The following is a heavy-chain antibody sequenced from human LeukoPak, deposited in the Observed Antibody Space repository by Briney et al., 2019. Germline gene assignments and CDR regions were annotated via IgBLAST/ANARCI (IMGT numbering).Heavy chain of an antibody. V-gene: IGHV3-30*18. J-gene: IGHJ4*02. Sequence: GGSLRFSCAASGFTFSSYGMHWVRQAPGKGLEWVAVISYDGSNKYYADSVKGRFTISRDNSKNTLYLQMNSLRAEDTAVYYCAKCMRFGELYLDYWGQGTLVTVSS. D-gene: IGHD3-10*01. CDR2: ISYDGSNK. CDR3: AKCMRFGELYLDY. CDR1: GFTFSSYG.